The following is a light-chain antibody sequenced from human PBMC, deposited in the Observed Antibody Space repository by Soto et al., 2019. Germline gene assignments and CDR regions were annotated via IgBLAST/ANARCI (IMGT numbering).Light chain of an antibody. Sequence: EFVLTQSPGTLSLSPGERATLSCRASQTVTNNYLAWYRQKPGQAPRLLIWGVSSRATGIPDRFSGGGSGTDFTLTISRLEPEDFVVYYCYQFSSYPPTFGGGTKVDIK. CDR3: YQFSSYPPT. CDR2: GVS. CDR1: QTVTNNY. V-gene: IGKV3-20*01. J-gene: IGKJ4*01.